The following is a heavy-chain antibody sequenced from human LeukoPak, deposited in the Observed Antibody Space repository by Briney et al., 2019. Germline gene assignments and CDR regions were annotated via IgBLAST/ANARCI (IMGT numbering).Heavy chain of an antibody. CDR2: IYYSGST. CDR1: GGSISSSSYY. D-gene: IGHD2-2*01. V-gene: IGHV4-39*01. CDR3: ARQLGYCSSTSCYADKVDY. Sequence: SETLSLTCTVSGGSISSSSYYWGWIRQPPGKGLEWIGSIYYSGSTYYNPSLRSRVTISVDTSKNQFSLKLSSVTAADTAVYYCARQLGYCSSTSCYADKVDYWGQGTLVTVSS. J-gene: IGHJ4*02.